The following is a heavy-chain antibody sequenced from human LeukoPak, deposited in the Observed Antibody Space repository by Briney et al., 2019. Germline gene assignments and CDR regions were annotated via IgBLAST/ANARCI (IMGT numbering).Heavy chain of an antibody. Sequence: GGSLRLSCAASGFTFSDFYMHWIRQAPGKGLEWVSYMSGTGKTISDADSLKGRFTISRDNTKNLLFLQVDTLRVEDTATYYCARGGGDYTSRYYMGVWGKGTTVTVSS. J-gene: IGHJ6*03. CDR1: GFTFSDFY. D-gene: IGHD3-3*01. CDR2: MSGTGKTI. CDR3: ARGGGDYTSRYYMGV. V-gene: IGHV3-11*04.